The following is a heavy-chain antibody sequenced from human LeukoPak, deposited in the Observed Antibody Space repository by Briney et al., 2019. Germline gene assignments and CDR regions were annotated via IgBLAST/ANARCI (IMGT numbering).Heavy chain of an antibody. D-gene: IGHD3-10*01. J-gene: IGHJ4*02. CDR2: ISYDGSNK. V-gene: IGHV3-30*03. Sequence: GGSLRLSCAASGFTFSSYGMHWVRQAPGKGLEWVAVISYDGSNKYYADSVKGRFTISRDNSKNTLYLQMNSLRAEDTAVYYCAHFGGFNWGQGTLVTVSS. CDR3: AHFGGFN. CDR1: GFTFSSYG.